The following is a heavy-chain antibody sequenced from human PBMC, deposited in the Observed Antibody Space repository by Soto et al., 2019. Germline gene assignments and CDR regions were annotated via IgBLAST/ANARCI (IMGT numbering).Heavy chain of an antibody. CDR2: ISAYNGNT. CDR1: GYTFTSYG. J-gene: IGHJ6*02. Sequence: EASVKVSCKASGYTFTSYGISWVRQAPGQGLEWMGWISAYNGNTNYAQKLQGRVTMTTDTSTSTAYMELRSLRSDDTAVYYCARDPNWNLRNYYYYYGMDVWGQGTTVTVSS. CDR3: ARDPNWNLRNYYYYYGMDV. D-gene: IGHD1-7*01. V-gene: IGHV1-18*01.